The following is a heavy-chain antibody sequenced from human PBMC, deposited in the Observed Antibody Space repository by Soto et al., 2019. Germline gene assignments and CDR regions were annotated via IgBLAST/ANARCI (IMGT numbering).Heavy chain of an antibody. CDR2: INPNSGGT. CDR1: GYTFTGYC. CDR3: AADPPGLRGVRSADYYYGMDV. D-gene: IGHD3-10*01. Sequence: KVSCKDSGYTFTGYCMHWVRQAPGQGLEWMGWINPNSGGTNYAQKFQGRVTMTRDTSISTAYMELSRLRSEDTAVYYCAADPPGLRGVRSADYYYGMDVWGQGTTVTVSS. J-gene: IGHJ6*02. V-gene: IGHV1-2*02.